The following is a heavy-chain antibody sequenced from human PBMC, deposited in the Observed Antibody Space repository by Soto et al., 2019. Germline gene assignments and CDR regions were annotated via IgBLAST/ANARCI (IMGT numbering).Heavy chain of an antibody. Sequence: QVQLVQSGAEVKKPGSSVKVSCKASGGTFSSYTISWVRQAPGQGLEWMGRIIPLLGIANYAQKFQGRVTITADKSTSTAYMELSSLRSEDTAVYYCAIPDEKQLWFHWGQGTLVTVSS. D-gene: IGHD5-18*01. CDR2: IIPLLGIA. V-gene: IGHV1-69*02. CDR3: AIPDEKQLWFH. J-gene: IGHJ4*02. CDR1: GGTFSSYT.